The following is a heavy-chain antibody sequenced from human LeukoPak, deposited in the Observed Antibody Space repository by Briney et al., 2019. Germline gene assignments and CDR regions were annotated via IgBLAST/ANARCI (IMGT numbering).Heavy chain of an antibody. CDR2: INTNTGNP. V-gene: IGHV7-4-1*02. CDR3: AKRFFSGHSGWYPDY. CDR1: GYTFTSYA. Sequence: ASVKVSCKASGYTFTSYAMNWVRQAPGQGLEWMGWINTNTGNPTYAQGFTGRFVFSLDTSVSTAYLQMNSLRAEDTAVYYCAKRFFSGHSGWYPDYWGQGTLVTVSS. D-gene: IGHD6-19*01. J-gene: IGHJ4*02.